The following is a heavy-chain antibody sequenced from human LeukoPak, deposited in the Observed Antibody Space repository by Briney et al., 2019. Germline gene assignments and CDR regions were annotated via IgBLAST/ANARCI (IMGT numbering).Heavy chain of an antibody. J-gene: IGHJ6*03. Sequence: SETLSLTCDVYGGSFSSYYWNWIRQPPGKGLEWIGEINHSGSTNYNPSLKSRVTISVDTSKNQFSLKLSSVTAADTAVYYCARGIRFDCSSTSCRARRDYYYYYMDVWGKGTTVTVSS. D-gene: IGHD2-2*01. V-gene: IGHV4-34*01. CDR1: GGSFSSYY. CDR3: ARGIRFDCSSTSCRARRDYYYYYMDV. CDR2: INHSGST.